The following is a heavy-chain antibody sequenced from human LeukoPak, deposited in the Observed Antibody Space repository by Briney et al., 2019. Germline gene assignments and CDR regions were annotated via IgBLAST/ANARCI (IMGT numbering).Heavy chain of an antibody. J-gene: IGHJ4*02. Sequence: GGSLRLSCAASGFTFHDYAMSWVRQSPGKGLEWVSGINWNGDRTGYADSVKGRFTISRDNAKKSLYLQMNSLRAEDTALYYCARRDYDGSASPDFSGQGKLVTVSS. D-gene: IGHD3-10*01. CDR1: GFTFHDYA. V-gene: IGHV3-20*04. CDR3: ARRDYDGSASPDF. CDR2: INWNGDRT.